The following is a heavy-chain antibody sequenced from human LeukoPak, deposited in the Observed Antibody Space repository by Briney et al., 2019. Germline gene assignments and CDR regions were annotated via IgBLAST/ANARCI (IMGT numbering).Heavy chain of an antibody. CDR3: AKGGLLVVPAAMFT. Sequence: GGSLRLSCAASGFTFSSYAMSWVRQAPGKGLEWVSAISGSGGSTYYADSVKGRFTISRDNSKNTVYLQMNSLRAEDTAVYYCAKGGLLVVPAAMFTWGQGTLVTVSS. CDR1: GFTFSSYA. D-gene: IGHD2-2*01. V-gene: IGHV3-23*01. J-gene: IGHJ5*02. CDR2: ISGSGGST.